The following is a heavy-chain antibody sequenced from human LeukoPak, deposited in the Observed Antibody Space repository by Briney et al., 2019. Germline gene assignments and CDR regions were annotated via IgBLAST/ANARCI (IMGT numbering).Heavy chain of an antibody. CDR2: ISSSSSTI. V-gene: IGHV3-48*01. Sequence: GGTLRLSCAASGFTFSSYGMSWVRQAPGKGLEWVSYISSSSSTIYYADSVKGRFTISRDNAKNSLYLQMNSLRAEDTAVYYCASTEYYYDSSGYGDYWGQGTLVTVSS. CDR3: ASTEYYYDSSGYGDY. CDR1: GFTFSSYG. D-gene: IGHD3-22*01. J-gene: IGHJ4*02.